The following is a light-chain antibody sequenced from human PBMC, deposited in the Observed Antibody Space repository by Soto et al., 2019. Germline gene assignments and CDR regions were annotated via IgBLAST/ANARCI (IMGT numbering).Light chain of an antibody. CDR1: SANIGAAYN. Sequence: QSVLTQPPSVSGAPGQRVTISCTGSSANIGAAYNVDWYQQLPGTAPKLLIYGNNNRPSGVPDRFSGSKSGNTASLTVSGLQADDEADYYCSSYAGSDNFVFGTGTKVTVL. V-gene: IGLV1-40*01. J-gene: IGLJ1*01. CDR3: SSYAGSDNFV. CDR2: GNN.